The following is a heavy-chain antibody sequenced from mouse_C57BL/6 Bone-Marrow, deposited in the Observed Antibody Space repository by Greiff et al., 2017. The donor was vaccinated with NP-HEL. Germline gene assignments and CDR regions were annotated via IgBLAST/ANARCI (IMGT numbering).Heavy chain of an antibody. V-gene: IGHV1-81*01. Sequence: VQRVESGAELARPGASVKLSCKASGYTFTSYGISWVKQRTGQGLEWIGEIYPRSGNTYYNEKFKGKATLTADKSSSTAYMELRSLTSEDSAVYFCARSPLWRYDYWGQGTTLTVSS. CDR1: GYTFTSYG. J-gene: IGHJ2*01. CDR2: IYPRSGNT. D-gene: IGHD1-1*02. CDR3: ARSPLWRYDY.